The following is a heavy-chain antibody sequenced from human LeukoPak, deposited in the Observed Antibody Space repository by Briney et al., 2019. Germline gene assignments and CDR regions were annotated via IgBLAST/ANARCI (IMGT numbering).Heavy chain of an antibody. CDR1: GFTFSSYA. V-gene: IGHV3-23*01. Sequence: GGSLRLSCAASGFTFSSYAMSWVRQAPGKGLEWVSAISGGGGSTYYADSVKGRFTISRDNSKNTLYLQMNSLRAEDTAVYYCAKEGVDYQHQHGMDVWGQGTTVTVSS. CDR2: ISGGGGST. J-gene: IGHJ6*02. D-gene: IGHD4/OR15-4a*01. CDR3: AKEGVDYQHQHGMDV.